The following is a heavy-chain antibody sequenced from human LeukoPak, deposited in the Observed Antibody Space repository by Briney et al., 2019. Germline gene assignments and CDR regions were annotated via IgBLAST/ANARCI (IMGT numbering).Heavy chain of an antibody. V-gene: IGHV4-30-4*08. Sequence: PSETLSLTCSVSGDSISSRDYYWSWIRQPPGKGLEWIGYIYYSGSTSYNPSLKSRLTISLDTSKNQFSLRLSSVTAADTAVYYCARGLSGSGYYYEDDYFDYWGQGTLVTVSS. CDR1: GDSISSRDYY. D-gene: IGHD3-22*01. CDR2: IYYSGST. J-gene: IGHJ4*02. CDR3: ARGLSGSGYYYEDDYFDY.